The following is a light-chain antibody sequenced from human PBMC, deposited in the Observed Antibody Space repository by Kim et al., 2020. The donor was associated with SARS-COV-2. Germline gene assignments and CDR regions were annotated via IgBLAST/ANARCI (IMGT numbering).Light chain of an antibody. V-gene: IGKV3-20*01. Sequence: EIVLTQSPGTLSLSPGERATLSCRASQSVSSIYLAWYQQKPGQAPRLLIYGASSRATGIPDRFSGSGSGTDFTLTISRLEPEDFAVYYCQQYGSSPPTFGQGTQLEIK. J-gene: IGKJ5*01. CDR3: QQYGSSPPT. CDR2: GAS. CDR1: QSVSSIY.